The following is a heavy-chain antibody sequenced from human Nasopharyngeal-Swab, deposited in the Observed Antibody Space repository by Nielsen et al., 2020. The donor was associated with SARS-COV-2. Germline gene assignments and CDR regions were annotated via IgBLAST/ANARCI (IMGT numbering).Heavy chain of an antibody. V-gene: IGHV4-59*08. CDR2: IYYSGST. D-gene: IGHD6-19*01. Sequence: SETLSLTCTVSGGSISSYYWSWIRQPPGKGLEWIGYIYYSGSTTYNPSLKSRVTISVDTSKNQFSLKLSSVTAADTAVYYCARHLAVAGDFDYWGQGTLVTVSS. CDR3: ARHLAVAGDFDY. J-gene: IGHJ4*02. CDR1: GGSISSYY.